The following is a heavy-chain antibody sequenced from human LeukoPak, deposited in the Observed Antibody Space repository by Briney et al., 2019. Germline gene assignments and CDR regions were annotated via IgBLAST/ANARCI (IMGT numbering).Heavy chain of an antibody. V-gene: IGHV4-39*01. J-gene: IGHJ3*02. Sequence: SETLSLTCTVSGGSISSSSYYWGWIRQPPGKGLEWIGSIYYSGSTYYNPSLKSRVTISVDTSKNQFSLKLSSVTAADTAVYYCARHRGEMSIAARDDAFDIWGQGTMVTVSS. CDR2: IYYSGST. CDR3: ARHRGEMSIAARDDAFDI. CDR1: GGSISSSSYY. D-gene: IGHD6-6*01.